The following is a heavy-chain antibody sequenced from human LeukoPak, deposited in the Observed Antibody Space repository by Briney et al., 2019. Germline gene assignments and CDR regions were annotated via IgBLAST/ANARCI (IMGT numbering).Heavy chain of an antibody. Sequence: SETLSLTCTVSGGSISSGGHYWSWIRQPAGKGLEYLGRISSTGSTNYDPSLRSRVTISADTSKNHFSLKLTSVTAAGTAVYYCARDQTYSGSGIYTYFDYWGQGILVTVSS. V-gene: IGHV4-61*02. D-gene: IGHD3-10*01. CDR1: GGSISSGGHY. CDR2: ISSTGST. CDR3: ARDQTYSGSGIYTYFDY. J-gene: IGHJ4*02.